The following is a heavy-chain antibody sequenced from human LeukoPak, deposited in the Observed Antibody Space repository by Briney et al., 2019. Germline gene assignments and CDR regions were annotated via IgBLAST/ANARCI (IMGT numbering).Heavy chain of an antibody. CDR2: INPNSGGT. CDR3: ARGGGYCSGGSCYSVPFDY. Sequence: ASVKVSCKASGYTFTGYYMHWVRQAPGQGLEWMGWINPNSGGTNYAQKFQGRVTMTRDTSISTAYMELSRLRSDDTAVYYCARGGGYCSGGSCYSVPFDYWGQGTLVTVSS. J-gene: IGHJ4*02. CDR1: GYTFTGYY. V-gene: IGHV1-2*02. D-gene: IGHD2-15*01.